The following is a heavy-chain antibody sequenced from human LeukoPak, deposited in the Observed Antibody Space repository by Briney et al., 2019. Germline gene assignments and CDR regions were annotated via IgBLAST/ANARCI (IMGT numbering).Heavy chain of an antibody. J-gene: IGHJ6*02. CDR1: GFTFSSYW. V-gene: IGHV3-74*01. D-gene: IGHD5-24*01. CDR2: SNSGGSST. CDR3: ARRDGYKNAMDV. Sequence: GGSLRLSCAASGFTFSSYWMHCVRQAPGKGLVWVSRSNSGGSSTSYADSVKGRVTICRDNAKNTLHLQMNSLRAEDTAVYYCARRDGYKNAMDVWGQGTTVTVSS.